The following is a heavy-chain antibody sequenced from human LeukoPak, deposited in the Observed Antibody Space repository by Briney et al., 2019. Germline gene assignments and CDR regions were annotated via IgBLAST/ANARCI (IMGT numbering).Heavy chain of an antibody. D-gene: IGHD1-26*01. V-gene: IGHV4-4*07. CDR1: GGSISIYY. CDR3: ARDGGGTGRPFDF. CDR2: IYNTGST. J-gene: IGHJ4*02. Sequence: SETLSLTCTVSGGSISIYYWNWIRQPAGKGLEWIGRIYNTGSTNYNPSLKSRVTMSVDTSNNRLSLNLSPVTAADTAVYYCARDGGGTGRPFDFWGQGALVTVSS.